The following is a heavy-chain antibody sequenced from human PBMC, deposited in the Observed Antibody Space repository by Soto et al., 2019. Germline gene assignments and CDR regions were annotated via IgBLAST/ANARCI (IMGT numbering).Heavy chain of an antibody. CDR3: SIDSRSLTRITIFGVDYMDV. J-gene: IGHJ6*03. CDR1: GFTVSILA. Sequence: GGSPRLSCPASGFTVSILAISWVRQAQRSGLEWVAAISDSGDITYYADSVKDRFTISRDNSKNTLYLQMISLRLEDTAVYYCSIDSRSLTRITIFGVDYMDVWGKGTTVTVSS. CDR2: ISDSGDIT. D-gene: IGHD3-3*01. V-gene: IGHV3-23*01.